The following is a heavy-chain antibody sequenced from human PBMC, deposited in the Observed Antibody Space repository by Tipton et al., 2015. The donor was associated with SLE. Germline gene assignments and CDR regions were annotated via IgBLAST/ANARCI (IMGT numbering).Heavy chain of an antibody. V-gene: IGHV4-61*01. D-gene: IGHD3-22*01. Sequence: LRLSCAVSGYSISSGYYWGWIRQPPGKGLEWIGYIYYSGSTNYNPSLKSRVTISVDTSKNQFSLKLSSVTAADTAVYYCARSLYDSSGYTSARDAFDIWGQGTMVTVSS. CDR1: GYSISSGYY. CDR3: ARSLYDSSGYTSARDAFDI. CDR2: IYYSGST. J-gene: IGHJ3*02.